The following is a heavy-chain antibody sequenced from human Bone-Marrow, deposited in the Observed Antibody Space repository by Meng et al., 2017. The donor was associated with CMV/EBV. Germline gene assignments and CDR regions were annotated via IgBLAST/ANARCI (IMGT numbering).Heavy chain of an antibody. J-gene: IGHJ4*02. Sequence: GESLKISCAASGFTFSSYAMHWVRQAPGKGLEWVAVISYDGSNKYYADSVKGRFTISRDNSKNTLYLQMNSLRAEDTAVYYCARAGGGYCSSTSCYRIDYWGQGTRVTGSS. CDR3: ARAGGGYCSSTSCYRIDY. V-gene: IGHV3-30-3*01. CDR1: GFTFSSYA. D-gene: IGHD2-2*02. CDR2: ISYDGSNK.